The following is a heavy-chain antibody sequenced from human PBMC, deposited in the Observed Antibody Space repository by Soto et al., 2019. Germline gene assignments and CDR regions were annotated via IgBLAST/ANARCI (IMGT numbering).Heavy chain of an antibody. J-gene: IGHJ3*01. CDR2: FFWGDDK. D-gene: IGHD3-16*01. CDR1: GFSLTTSGRG. V-gene: IGHV2-5*02. Sequence: QITLKESGPTLVKPTQTLTLTCTFSGFSLTTSGRGVGWIRQPPGKALEWLALFFWGDDKRYSPSLKTRLTISKDPSKNHVVLTMTNMGTEDPATYYCAHRLAMMDAFDVCGQGTVVTVSS. CDR3: AHRLAMMDAFDV.